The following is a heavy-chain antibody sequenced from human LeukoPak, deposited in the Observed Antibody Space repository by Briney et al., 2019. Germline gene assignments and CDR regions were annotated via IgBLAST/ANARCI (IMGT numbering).Heavy chain of an antibody. V-gene: IGHV1-46*01. Sequence: ASVKVSCKASGYTFTSYYMHWVRQAPGQGLEWMGIINPSGGSTSYAQKFQGRVTITADESTSTAYTELSSLRSEDTAVYYCEGIDETIWFGDRDKDAFDIWGQGTMVTVSS. CDR1: GYTFTSYY. CDR3: EGIDETIWFGDRDKDAFDI. CDR2: INPSGGST. J-gene: IGHJ3*02. D-gene: IGHD3-10*01.